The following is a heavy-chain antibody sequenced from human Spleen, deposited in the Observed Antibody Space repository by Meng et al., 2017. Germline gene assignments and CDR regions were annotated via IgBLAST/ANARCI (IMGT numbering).Heavy chain of an antibody. CDR3: ATRGNPYLNC. J-gene: IGHJ4*02. Sequence: GQLVQSGAGVKKPGASVKVSCDASGYTLSSDGFSWVRQAPGQGLEWLGWINVYNGKTDYALKFQDRVTMTTDTFTNTAYMELRSLRSDDTAVYYCATRGNPYLNCWGQGTLVTVSS. CDR1: GYTLSSDG. CDR2: INVYNGKT. V-gene: IGHV1-18*01.